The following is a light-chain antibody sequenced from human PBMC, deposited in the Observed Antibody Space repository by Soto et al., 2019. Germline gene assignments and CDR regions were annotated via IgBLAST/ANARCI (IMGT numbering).Light chain of an antibody. CDR3: HQYNSWPRGT. Sequence: EIMMTQSPGTLSVSPGEVATLSCTASQSVNLNLAGYQQKPGHPPRLLLYGASTRATGIPVRFRGSGSGTEFTLPLSSLQSEDSAVYYCHQYNSWPRGTFGPGTKVEIK. J-gene: IGKJ3*01. CDR2: GAS. V-gene: IGKV3-15*01. CDR1: QSVNLN.